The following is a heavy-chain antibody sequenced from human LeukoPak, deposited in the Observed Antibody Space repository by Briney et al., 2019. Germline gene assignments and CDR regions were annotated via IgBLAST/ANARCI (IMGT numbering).Heavy chain of an antibody. V-gene: IGHV3-7*05. CDR1: GFTFSSYW. D-gene: IGHD5-12*01. J-gene: IGHJ4*02. Sequence: GGSLRLSCAASGFTFSSYWMSWVRQAPGKGLEWVANIKQDGSEKYYVDSVKGGFTISRDNAKNSLYLQMNSLRAEDTAVDYCARDMARGGYDRWSDYWGQGTLVTVSS. CDR3: ARDMARGGYDRWSDY. CDR2: IKQDGSEK.